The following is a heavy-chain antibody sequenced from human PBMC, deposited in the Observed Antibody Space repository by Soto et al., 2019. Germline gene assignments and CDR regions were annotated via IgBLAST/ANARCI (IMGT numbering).Heavy chain of an antibody. V-gene: IGHV3-23*01. CDR1: GFTFSSYA. CDR2: ISGSGGST. D-gene: IGHD6-19*01. J-gene: IGHJ4*02. CDR3: AKDPAPRGAVAGTSLQGY. Sequence: EVQLLESGGGLVQPGGSLRLSCAASGFTFSSYAMSWVRQAPGKGLEWVSAISGSGGSTYYADSVKGRFTISRDNSKNTLYLQMNSLRAEDTAVYYCAKDPAPRGAVAGTSLQGYWGQGTLVTVSS.